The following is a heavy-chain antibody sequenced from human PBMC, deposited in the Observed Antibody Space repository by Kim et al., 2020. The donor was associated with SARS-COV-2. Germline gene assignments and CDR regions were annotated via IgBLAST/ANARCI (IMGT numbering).Heavy chain of an antibody. Sequence: YHPSLKSRVPITGDPSKNQFSLKLSSVTAADTAVYYCAREGILRRLGFDPWGQGTLVTVSS. V-gene: IGHV4-59*01. J-gene: IGHJ5*02. CDR3: AREGILRRLGFDP.